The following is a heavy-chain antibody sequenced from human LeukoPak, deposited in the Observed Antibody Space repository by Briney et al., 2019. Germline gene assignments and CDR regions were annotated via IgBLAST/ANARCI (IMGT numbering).Heavy chain of an antibody. Sequence: PGGSLRLSCAVSGFTFSIYWMNWVRQAPGKGLEWVASIRQDGGEKSYVDSVKGRFTISRDNTIDSVYLQMSSLRAEDTAVYYCARDGTAAGLYFDLWGHGTLVTVSS. CDR2: IRQDGGEK. D-gene: IGHD6-13*01. J-gene: IGHJ4*01. CDR3: ARDGTAAGLYFDL. CDR1: GFTFSIYW. V-gene: IGHV3-7*01.